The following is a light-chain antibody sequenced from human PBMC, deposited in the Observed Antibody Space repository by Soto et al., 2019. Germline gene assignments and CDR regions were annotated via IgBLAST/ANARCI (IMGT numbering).Light chain of an antibody. CDR3: QQANSFPPT. V-gene: IGKV1D-12*01. CDR1: RGIGSS. CDR2: SAS. J-gene: IGKJ2*01. Sequence: DIPMTQSPSRVSASVGDRITLTCRASRGIGSSLAWYQQKPGKAPKLLIHSASTLQSGVASRFSGSGSGTDFALNISSLQPEDFATYYCQQANSFPPTFGQGTKLEIK.